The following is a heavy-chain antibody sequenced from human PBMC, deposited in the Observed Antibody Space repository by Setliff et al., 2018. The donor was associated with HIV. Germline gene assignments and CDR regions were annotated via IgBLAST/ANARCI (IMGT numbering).Heavy chain of an antibody. D-gene: IGHD1-26*01. CDR1: GFTFSNYA. CDR3: ARWGSGSYERVFDY. Sequence: PGGSLRLSCAASGFTFSNYAMSWVRQAPGKGLEWVAKIKQDGSEKYYVDSVKGRFTISRDNAKNSLYLQMNSLRVEDTAIYYCARWGSGSYERVFDYWGQGMLVTVSS. V-gene: IGHV3-7*01. CDR2: IKQDGSEK. J-gene: IGHJ4*02.